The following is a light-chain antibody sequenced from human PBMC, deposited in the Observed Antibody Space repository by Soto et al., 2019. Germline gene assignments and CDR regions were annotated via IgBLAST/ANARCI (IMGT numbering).Light chain of an antibody. V-gene: IGKV3-20*01. CDR3: HHYGYGADT. CDR1: ESVRNNS. J-gene: IGKJ2*01. Sequence: LILTQSPGTLSLSPGERATLSCRASESVRNNSLAWYQQHPGQAPRLLIFGASSRPTGIPDRFTGTGSGADFSLTISRLEHDDFAVYFCHHYGYGADTFGQGTKLEIK. CDR2: GAS.